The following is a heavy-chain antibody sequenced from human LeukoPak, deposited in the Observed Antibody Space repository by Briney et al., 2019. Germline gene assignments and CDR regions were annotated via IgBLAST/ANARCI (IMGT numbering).Heavy chain of an antibody. V-gene: IGHV6-1*01. CDR2: TYYRSKWYD. D-gene: IGHD6-13*01. CDR1: GDSVSSNSAI. Sequence: SQTLSLNCAISGDSVSSNSAIWSWIRQSPSRGLEWLGRTYYRSKWYDDYAVSVKSRITINPDTSKNQFSLQLNSVTPEDTAVYYCARDPDLAAPGTGDFDYWGQGTLVTVSS. J-gene: IGHJ4*02. CDR3: ARDPDLAAPGTGDFDY.